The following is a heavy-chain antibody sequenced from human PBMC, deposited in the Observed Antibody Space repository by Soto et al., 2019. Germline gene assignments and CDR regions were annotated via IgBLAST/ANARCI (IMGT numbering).Heavy chain of an antibody. CDR1: GGSISSSSYY. Sequence: SETLSLTCTVSGGSISSSSYYWGWIRQPPGKGLEWIGSIYYSGSTYYNPSLKSRVTISVDTSKNQFSLKLSSVTAADTAVYYCARAKFIGRQSHYYYYMDVWGKGTTVTVSS. V-gene: IGHV4-39*01. CDR3: ARAKFIGRQSHYYYYMDV. CDR2: IYYSGST. J-gene: IGHJ6*03. D-gene: IGHD2-15*01.